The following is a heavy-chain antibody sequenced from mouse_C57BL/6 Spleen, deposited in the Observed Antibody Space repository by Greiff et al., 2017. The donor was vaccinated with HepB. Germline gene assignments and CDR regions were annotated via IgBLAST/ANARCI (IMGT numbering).Heavy chain of an antibody. CDR2: CYPGSGSI. Sequence: VQLQQSGAELVKHGASVKLSCKASGYTFTEYTIHWVKQRSGPGLEWIGWCYPGSGSIKYNEKFKDKATLIADKSSSTVYMELSRLTSEHSAVLFEGRHGDYFDYWGQSTTLTVSS. CDR1: GYTFTEYT. CDR3: GRHGDYFDY. V-gene: IGHV1-62-2*01. J-gene: IGHJ2*01.